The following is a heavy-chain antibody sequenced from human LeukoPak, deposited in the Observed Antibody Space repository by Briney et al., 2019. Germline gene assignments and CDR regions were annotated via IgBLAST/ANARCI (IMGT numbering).Heavy chain of an antibody. V-gene: IGHV1-69*05. CDR1: GGTFSSYA. J-gene: IGHJ5*02. CDR3: ARDGGCSGGSCYSGWFDP. D-gene: IGHD2-15*01. Sequence: SVKVSCKASGGTFSSYAISWVRQAPGQGLEWMGRIIPVFGTANYAQKFQGRVTITTDESTSTAYMELSSLRSEDTAVYYCARDGGCSGGSCYSGWFDPWGQGTLVTVSS. CDR2: IIPVFGTA.